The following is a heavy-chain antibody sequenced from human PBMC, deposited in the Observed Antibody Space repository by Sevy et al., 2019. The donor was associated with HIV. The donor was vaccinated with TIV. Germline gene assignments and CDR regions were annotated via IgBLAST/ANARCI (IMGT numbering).Heavy chain of an antibody. J-gene: IGHJ6*02. CDR2: ISSSSNYI. D-gene: IGHD2-15*01. Sequence: GGSLRLSCAASGFTFSSYNMNWVRQAPGKGLEWVSSISSSSNYIYYADSMKGRFTISRDNAKNSLYLQMNSLRAEETAVYYCAGVVAYCSGGSCFPGYYYGMDVWGQGTTVTVSS. CDR3: AGVVAYCSGGSCFPGYYYGMDV. CDR1: GFTFSSYN. V-gene: IGHV3-21*01.